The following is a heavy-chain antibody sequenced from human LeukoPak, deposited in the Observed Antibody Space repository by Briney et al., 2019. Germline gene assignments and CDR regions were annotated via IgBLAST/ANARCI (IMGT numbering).Heavy chain of an antibody. V-gene: IGHV3-48*01. CDR2: ISDSSGTS. CDR1: GFTFSYYT. Sequence: GGSLRLSCAASGFTFSYYTMNWVRQAPGRGGEGVSYISDSSGTSYYADSVKGRVTISTDNAKNSLYLQMNSLRAEDTAVYYCSRDLIVGSSISYYFDYWGQGTLVTVSS. J-gene: IGHJ4*02. CDR3: SRDLIVGSSISYYFDY. D-gene: IGHD1-26*01.